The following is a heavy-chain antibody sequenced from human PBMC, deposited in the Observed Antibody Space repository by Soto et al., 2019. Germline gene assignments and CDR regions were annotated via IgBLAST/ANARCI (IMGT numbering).Heavy chain of an antibody. J-gene: IGHJ4*02. V-gene: IGHV1-69*02. CDR3: ARGPLVVLNYFES. Sequence: QVQLGQSGTEVKKPGSSVKVSCKASGGTFRNYPINWVRQAPGQGLEWMGSIFPLTDIPDYAQNFQARLTISADKSTSTAYMDLSRLTSDDKAMYFCARGPLVVLNYFESWGQGTLVTVSS. CDR1: GGTFRNYP. CDR2: IFPLTDIP.